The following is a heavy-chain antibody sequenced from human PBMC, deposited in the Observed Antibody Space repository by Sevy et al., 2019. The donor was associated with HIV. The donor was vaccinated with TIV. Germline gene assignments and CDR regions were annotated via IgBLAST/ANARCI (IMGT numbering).Heavy chain of an antibody. CDR2: IKSKTDGGTT. CDR1: GFTFSNAW. D-gene: IGHD1-26*01. CDR3: TTELRGYSWGYYGWFNP. Sequence: GGSLRLSCAASGFTFSNAWMSWVRQAPGKGLEWVGRIKSKTDGGTTDYAAPVKGRFTISRDDSKNTLYLQMNSLKTEDTGVYYCTTELRGYSWGYYGWFNPWGQGTLVTVSS. J-gene: IGHJ5*02. V-gene: IGHV3-15*01.